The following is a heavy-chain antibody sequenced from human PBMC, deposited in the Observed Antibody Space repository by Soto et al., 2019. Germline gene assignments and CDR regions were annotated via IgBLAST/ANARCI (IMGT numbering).Heavy chain of an antibody. J-gene: IGHJ4*02. V-gene: IGHV4-59*08. Sequence: SETLSLTCTVSGGPMTAYYWSWIRQPPGKGLEWLGYIYYSGTTNYNPSLKSRVTISVDTSKNQFSLKLSSVTAADTAVYFCARQDPFNTGWHFDSWGQGTLVTAPQ. CDR3: ARQDPFNTGWHFDS. D-gene: IGHD6-19*01. CDR2: IYYSGTT. CDR1: GGPMTAYY.